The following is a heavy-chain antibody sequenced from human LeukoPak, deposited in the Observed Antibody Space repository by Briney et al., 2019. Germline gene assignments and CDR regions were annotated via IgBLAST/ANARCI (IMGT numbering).Heavy chain of an antibody. J-gene: IGHJ4*02. CDR3: VRGGLNGN. V-gene: IGHV3-74*03. CDR2: IENDGTGA. Sequence: GGSPRLSCIASGFTISSGRMHWVRQAPGKGLVWVSRIENDGTGAVYVDAVEGRFTIPRDNAKNMLYLQMNSLRAEDTAVYYCVRGGLNGNWGQGTLVTVSS. D-gene: IGHD2-8*01. CDR1: GFTISSGR.